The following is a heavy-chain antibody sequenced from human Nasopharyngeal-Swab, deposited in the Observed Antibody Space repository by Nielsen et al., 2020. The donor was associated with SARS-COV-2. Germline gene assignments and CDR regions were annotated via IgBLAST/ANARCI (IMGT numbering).Heavy chain of an antibody. CDR1: GFTFSSYS. D-gene: IGHD5-12*01. Sequence: GGSLRLSCAASGFTFSSYSMNWVRQAPGKGLEWVSSISSSSYIYYADSVKGRFTISRDNAKNSLYLQMNSLRAEDTAVYYCASLGATEPTSYYYYGMDVWGQGTTVTISS. V-gene: IGHV3-21*01. J-gene: IGHJ6*02. CDR3: ASLGATEPTSYYYYGMDV. CDR2: ISSSSYI.